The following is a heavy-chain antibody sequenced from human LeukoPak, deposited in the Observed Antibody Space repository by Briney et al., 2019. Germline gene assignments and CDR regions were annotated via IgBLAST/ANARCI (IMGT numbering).Heavy chain of an antibody. J-gene: IGHJ4*02. CDR3: AKTAGTCTTTSCYFDY. V-gene: IGHV3-23*01. Sequence: GGSLRLSCAASGFTFSSFAMSWVRQAPGKGLEWVSLITGSGGSTYYADSVKGRFTISRDNSKNTLSLQTNTLRAEDTAVYYCAKTAGTCTTTSCYFDYWGQGTLVTVSS. D-gene: IGHD2-2*01. CDR1: GFTFSSFA. CDR2: ITGSGGST.